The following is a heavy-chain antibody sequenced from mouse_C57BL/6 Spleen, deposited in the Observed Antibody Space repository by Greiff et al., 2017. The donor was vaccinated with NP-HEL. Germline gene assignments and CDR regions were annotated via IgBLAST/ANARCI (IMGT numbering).Heavy chain of an antibody. CDR2: IDPETGGT. J-gene: IGHJ1*03. V-gene: IGHV1-15*01. D-gene: IGHD4-1*01. Sequence: VQVVESGAELVRPGASVTLSCKASGYTFTDYEMHWVKQTPVHGLEWIGAIDPETGGTAYNQKFKGKAILTADKSSSTAYMELRSLTSEDSAVYYGTRETGTDWYFDVWGTGTTVTVSS. CDR1: GYTFTDYE. CDR3: TRETGTDWYFDV.